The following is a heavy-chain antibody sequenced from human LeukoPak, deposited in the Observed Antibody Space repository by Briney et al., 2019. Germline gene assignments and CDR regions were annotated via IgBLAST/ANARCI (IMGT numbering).Heavy chain of an antibody. Sequence: PGGSLRLSCAASGFTFSSYEMNWARQAPGKGLEWVSYISSSGSTIYYADSVKGRFTISRDNAKNSLYLQMNSLRAEDMAVYYCARNAWGAVETAGDYWGQGTLVSVSS. J-gene: IGHJ4*02. CDR1: GFTFSSYE. D-gene: IGHD6-19*01. CDR2: ISSSGSTI. V-gene: IGHV3-48*03. CDR3: ARNAWGAVETAGDY.